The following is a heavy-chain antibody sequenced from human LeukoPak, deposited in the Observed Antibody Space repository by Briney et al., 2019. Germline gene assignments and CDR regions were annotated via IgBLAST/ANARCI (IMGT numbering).Heavy chain of an antibody. CDR1: GGSISSSSYY. D-gene: IGHD4/OR15-4a*01. CDR2: IYYSGST. V-gene: IGHV4-39*07. CDR3: ARGRARAWLTKWYFDY. J-gene: IGHJ4*02. Sequence: SETLSLTCTVSGGSISSSSYYWGWIRQPPGKGLEWIGSIYYSGSTYYNPSLKSRVTISVDTSKNQFSLKLSSVTAADTAVYYCARGRARAWLTKWYFDYWGQGTLVTVSS.